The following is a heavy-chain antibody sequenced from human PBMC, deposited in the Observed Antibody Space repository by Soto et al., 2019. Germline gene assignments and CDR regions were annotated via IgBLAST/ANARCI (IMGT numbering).Heavy chain of an antibody. CDR3: ARDSYDSSGYYVDRSNCFDP. V-gene: IGHV1-69*12. J-gene: IGHJ5*02. CDR2: IIPIFGTA. CDR1: GGTFSSYA. D-gene: IGHD3-22*01. Sequence: QVQLVQSGAEVKKPGSSVKVSCKASGGTFSSYAISWVRQAPGQGLEWMGGIIPIFGTANSAQKCQGRVTLPADDSTSTASMELRSLRSEDTAVYYCARDSYDSSGYYVDRSNCFDPWGQGTLVTVSS.